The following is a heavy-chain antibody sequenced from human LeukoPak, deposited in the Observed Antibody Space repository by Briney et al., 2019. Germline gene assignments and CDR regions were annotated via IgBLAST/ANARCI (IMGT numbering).Heavy chain of an antibody. CDR1: GGSISSSSYY. J-gene: IGHJ6*03. D-gene: IGHD3-3*01. CDR2: IYYSGST. CDR3: ARHPGAITIFGVVSPKGYYYMDV. Sequence: SGTLSLTCTVSGGSISSSSYYWGWIRQPPGKGLEWIGSIYYSGSTYYNPSLKSRVTISVDTSKNQFSLKLSSVTAADTAVYYCARHPGAITIFGVVSPKGYYYMDVWGKGTTVTVSS. V-gene: IGHV4-39*01.